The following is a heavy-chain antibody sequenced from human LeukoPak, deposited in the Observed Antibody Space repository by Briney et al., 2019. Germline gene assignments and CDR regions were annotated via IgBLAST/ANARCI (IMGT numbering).Heavy chain of an antibody. D-gene: IGHD5-24*01. CDR1: GYTFTSYG. CDR3: ARDWGRDGYNFDAFDI. V-gene: IGHV1-18*01. CDR2: IGAYNGIT. J-gene: IGHJ3*02. Sequence: WASVKVSCKASGYTFTSYGISWVRQAPGQGLEWMGWIGAYNGITNYAQKLQGRVTMTTDTSTSTAYMELRSLRSDDTAVYYCARDWGRDGYNFDAFDIWGQGTMVTVSS.